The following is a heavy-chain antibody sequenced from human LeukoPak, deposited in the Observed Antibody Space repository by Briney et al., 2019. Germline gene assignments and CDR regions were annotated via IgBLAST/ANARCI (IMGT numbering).Heavy chain of an antibody. CDR2: INPNSGGT. CDR1: GYTFTGYY. J-gene: IGHJ4*02. D-gene: IGHD6-13*01. V-gene: IGHV1-2*06. Sequence: GATVKVSCKASGYTFTGYYLHWVRQAPGQGLEWMGRINPNSGGTNYAQKFQGRVTMTRDTSISTAYMELSRLRSDDTAVYYCAREKLVAAAGTWLVKDYWGQGTLVTVSS. CDR3: AREKLVAAAGTWLVKDY.